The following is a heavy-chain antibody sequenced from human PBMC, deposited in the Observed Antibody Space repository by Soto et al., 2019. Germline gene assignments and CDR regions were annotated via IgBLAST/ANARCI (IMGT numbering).Heavy chain of an antibody. CDR3: ARDLVPGYTGYSDY. Sequence: WLRQSKGQGLEWMGWISAYNGNTNFAQKVQGRVSLTTDTSSTTAYMELRCLTSDDTAVYYCARDLVPGYTGYSDYWGQGTLVTVSS. J-gene: IGHJ4*02. D-gene: IGHD5-12*01. CDR2: ISAYNGNT. V-gene: IGHV1-18*01.